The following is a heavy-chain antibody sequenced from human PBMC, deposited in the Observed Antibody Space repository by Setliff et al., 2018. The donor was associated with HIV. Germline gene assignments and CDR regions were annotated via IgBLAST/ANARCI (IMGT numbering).Heavy chain of an antibody. D-gene: IGHD3-22*01. J-gene: IGHJ6*03. V-gene: IGHV1-2*02. Sequence: ASVKVSCKASGYSFTDYFMHWVRQAPGQGLEWMGWISPDNGDTTTAQRFQGRVTMTRDTSINTAYLELSGLRSDDTAVYYCARGVVVSYYYYYYMDVWGKGTTVTVSS. CDR3: ARGVVVSYYYYYYMDV. CDR2: ISPDNGDT. CDR1: GYSFTDYF.